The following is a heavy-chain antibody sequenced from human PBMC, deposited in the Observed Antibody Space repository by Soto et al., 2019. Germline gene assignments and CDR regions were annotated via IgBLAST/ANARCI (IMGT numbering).Heavy chain of an antibody. Sequence: ASVKVSCKASGYTFTSYGISWVRQAPGQGLEWMGWINPNNGSTNYAQKFQGWVTMTRDTSISTAYMELSRLRSDDTAVYYCARERDDLFDYWGQGTLVTVSS. CDR3: ARERDDLFDY. J-gene: IGHJ4*02. V-gene: IGHV1-2*04. D-gene: IGHD3-16*01. CDR1: GYTFTSYG. CDR2: INPNNGST.